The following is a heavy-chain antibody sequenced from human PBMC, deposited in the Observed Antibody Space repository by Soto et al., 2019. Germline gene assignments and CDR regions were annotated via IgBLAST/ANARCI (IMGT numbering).Heavy chain of an antibody. CDR1: CGSSSSGGYY. CDR3: ARIRDAIFG. Sequence: PFETLSLTGTVSCGSSSSGGYYWSWIRQHPGKGLEWIGYIYYSGSTYYNPSLKSRVTISVDTSKNQFSLKLSSVTAADTAVYYCARIRDAIFGWGQGTLVTVSS. J-gene: IGHJ4*02. CDR2: IYYSGST. D-gene: IGHD2-2*02. V-gene: IGHV4-31*03.